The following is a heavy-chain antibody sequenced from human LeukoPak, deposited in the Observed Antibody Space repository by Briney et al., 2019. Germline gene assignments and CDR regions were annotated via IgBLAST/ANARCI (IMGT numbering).Heavy chain of an antibody. J-gene: IGHJ4*02. D-gene: IGHD3-22*01. CDR3: ATGKGGVVVVITTAFGY. Sequence: GGSLRLSCAASGFTFSDYYMSWVRQAPGKGLEWVSAISGSGGSTYYADSVKGRFTISRDNSKNTLYLQMNSLRAEDTAVYYCATGKGGVVVVITTAFGYWGQGTLVTVSS. CDR2: ISGSGGST. V-gene: IGHV3-23*01. CDR1: GFTFSDYY.